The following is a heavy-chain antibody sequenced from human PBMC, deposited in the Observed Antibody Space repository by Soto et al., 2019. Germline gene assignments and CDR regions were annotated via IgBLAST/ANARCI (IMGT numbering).Heavy chain of an antibody. CDR3: VKWHTSNFDSLPFTGFDF. Sequence: GGSLRLSCVGSGFTFSDSVIAWVRQAPGKGLEWLSVMSGDGRTRYALSVTGRFTISRDNSKNTLYLQMRSLRAEDAAAYYCVKWHTSNFDSLPFTGFDFWGQGTQVTVSS. D-gene: IGHD3-22*01. CDR1: GFTFSDSV. V-gene: IGHV3-23*01. CDR2: MSGDGRT. J-gene: IGHJ4*02.